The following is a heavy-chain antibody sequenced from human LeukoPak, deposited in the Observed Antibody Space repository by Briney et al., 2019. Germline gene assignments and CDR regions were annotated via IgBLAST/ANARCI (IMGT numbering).Heavy chain of an antibody. Sequence: PSETLSLTCTVSGGSISSGDYYWSWIRQPPGKGLEWNGYIYYSGSTYYNPSLKSRVTISVDTSKNQFSLKLSSVTAADTAVYYCAREGGSSSWVYFDYWGQGTLVTVSS. CDR1: GGSISSGDYY. CDR3: AREGGSSSWVYFDY. J-gene: IGHJ4*02. CDR2: IYYSGST. V-gene: IGHV4-30-4*01. D-gene: IGHD6-13*01.